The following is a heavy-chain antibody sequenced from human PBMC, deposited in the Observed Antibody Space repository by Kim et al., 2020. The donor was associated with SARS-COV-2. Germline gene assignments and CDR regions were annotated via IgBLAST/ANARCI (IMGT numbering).Heavy chain of an antibody. D-gene: IGHD3-22*01. CDR2: INPSGHST. CDR1: GYTFTSYY. Sequence: ASVKVSCKASGYTFTSYYLHWVRQAPGQGLEWVGVINPSGHSTSYAEKFQGRITLTRDTSTDTVYMELRSLRSEDTAVYYCARAFPFDGTGYFSPFDYWGQGTLVTVSS. V-gene: IGHV1-46*01. CDR3: ARAFPFDGTGYFSPFDY. J-gene: IGHJ4*02.